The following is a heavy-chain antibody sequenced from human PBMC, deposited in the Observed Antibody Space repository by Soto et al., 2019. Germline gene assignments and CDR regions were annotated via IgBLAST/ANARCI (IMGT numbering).Heavy chain of an antibody. Sequence: GGSLRLSCAASGFTFSSYAMSWVRQAPGKGLEWVSAISGSGGSTYYADSVKGRFTISRDNSKNTLYLQMNSLRAEDTAVYYCAKDLGGLFLDETYYFDYWGQGTLVTV. V-gene: IGHV3-23*01. CDR1: GFTFSSYA. D-gene: IGHD1-26*01. CDR3: AKDLGGLFLDETYYFDY. CDR2: ISGSGGST. J-gene: IGHJ4*02.